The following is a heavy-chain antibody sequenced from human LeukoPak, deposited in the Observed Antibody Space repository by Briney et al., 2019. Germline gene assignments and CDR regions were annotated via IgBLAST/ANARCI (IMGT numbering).Heavy chain of an antibody. CDR1: GFTFSSYS. CDR2: ISSSSSYI. D-gene: IGHD1-26*01. CDR3: ASTLSGSYSTYDY. Sequence: PGGSLRLSCAASGFTFSSYSMNWVRQAPGRGLEWVSSISSSSSYIYYADSVKGRFTISRDNAKNSLYLQMNSLRAEDTAVYYCASTLSGSYSTYDYWGQGTLVTVSS. V-gene: IGHV3-21*01. J-gene: IGHJ4*02.